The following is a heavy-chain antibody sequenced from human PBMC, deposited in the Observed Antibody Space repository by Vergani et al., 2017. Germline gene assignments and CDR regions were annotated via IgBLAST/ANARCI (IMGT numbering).Heavy chain of an antibody. V-gene: IGHV4-39*01. Sequence: QLQLQESGPGLVKPSETLSLTCTVSGGSISSSSYYWGWIRQPPGRGLEWIGSVYYSGSTYYNPSIKSRVTISVDTSKNQFSLKLSSVTAAGTAVYYCARIEDSYGYYYYYYMDVWGKGTTVTVSS. J-gene: IGHJ6*03. CDR2: VYYSGST. CDR1: GGSISSSSYY. CDR3: ARIEDSYGYYYYYYMDV. D-gene: IGHD5-18*01.